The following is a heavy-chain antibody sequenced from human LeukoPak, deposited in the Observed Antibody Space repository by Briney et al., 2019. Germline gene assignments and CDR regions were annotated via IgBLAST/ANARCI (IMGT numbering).Heavy chain of an antibody. V-gene: IGHV3-53*01. J-gene: IGHJ5*02. CDR2: IYSGGST. Sequence: GGSLRLSCAASGFTVSSNYMSWVRQAPGKGLEWVSVIYSGGSTYYADSVKGRFTISRDNSKNTLYLQMNSLRAEDTAVYYCARDTVEGYCTSWGQGTLVTVSS. CDR1: GFTVSSNY. D-gene: IGHD2-8*01. CDR3: ARDTVEGYCTS.